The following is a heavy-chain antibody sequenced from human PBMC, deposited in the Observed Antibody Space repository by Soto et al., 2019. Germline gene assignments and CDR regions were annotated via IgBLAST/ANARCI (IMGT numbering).Heavy chain of an antibody. D-gene: IGHD3-10*01. Sequence: GGSLRLSCAASGFTFSDYYMSWLRQAPGKGLEWISYISSSGSTIYYADSVKGRFTISRDNAKNPLYLQMNSLRAEDTAVYYCARGARGVTYYFDYWGQGTLVTVSS. V-gene: IGHV3-11*01. CDR3: ARGARGVTYYFDY. CDR1: GFTFSDYY. J-gene: IGHJ4*02. CDR2: ISSSGSTI.